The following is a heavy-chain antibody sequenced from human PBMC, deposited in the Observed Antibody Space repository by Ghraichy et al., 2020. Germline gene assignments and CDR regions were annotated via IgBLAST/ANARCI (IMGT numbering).Heavy chain of an antibody. CDR2: IIPIFGIA. CDR1: GGTFSSYV. D-gene: IGHD2-2*02. V-gene: IGHV1-69*10. CDR3: ARGGGVVVPAAISLDTYYYYGMDV. J-gene: IGHJ6*02. Sequence: SVKVSCKASGGTFSSYVISWVRQAPGQGLEWMGGIIPIFGIANYAQKFQGRVTITADKSTSTAYMELSSLRSEDTAVYYCARGGGVVVPAAISLDTYYYYGMDVWGQGTTVTVSS.